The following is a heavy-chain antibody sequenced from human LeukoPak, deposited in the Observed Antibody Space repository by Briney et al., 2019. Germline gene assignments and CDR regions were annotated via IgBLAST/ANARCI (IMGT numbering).Heavy chain of an antibody. CDR1: GFTFSDYY. J-gene: IGHJ6*02. D-gene: IGHD3-22*01. CDR3: VRTTYYNDTSGYYIPGGMDV. V-gene: IGHV3-11*01. Sequence: GGSLRLSCAASGFTFSDYYMSWIRQAPGKGLEWVSDIRTGGTTIYYADSVKGRFAISRDNAKASLYLQINSLTAEDTAVYYCVRTTYYNDTSGYYIPGGMDVWGQGTTVTVTS. CDR2: IRTGGTTI.